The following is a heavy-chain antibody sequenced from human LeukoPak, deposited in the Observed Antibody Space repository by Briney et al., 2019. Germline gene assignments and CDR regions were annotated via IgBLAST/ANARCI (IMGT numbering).Heavy chain of an antibody. Sequence: GGSLRLSCAASGFTFSSYAMSWVRQAPGKGLEWVSAISGSGGSTYYADSVKGRFTISRDNSKNTLYLQMNSLRAEDTAVYYCAKDAYDRYCSGGSCYSMGAFDIWGQGTMVTVSS. CDR2: ISGSGGST. J-gene: IGHJ3*02. V-gene: IGHV3-23*01. D-gene: IGHD2-15*01. CDR3: AKDAYDRYCSGGSCYSMGAFDI. CDR1: GFTFSSYA.